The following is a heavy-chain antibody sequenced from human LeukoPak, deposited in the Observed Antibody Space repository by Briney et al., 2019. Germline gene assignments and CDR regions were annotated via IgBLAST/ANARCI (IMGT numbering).Heavy chain of an antibody. Sequence: GGSLRLSCAASGFTFSDYYMSWIRQAPGKGLEWVSYISSSGSTIYYADSVKGRFTISRDNSKNSLYLQMNSLRAEDTAGYYCAREYVLWFGEWTQYYYNGLDVWGQGTTGTVPS. CDR3: AREYVLWFGEWTQYYYNGLDV. CDR1: GFTFSDYY. CDR2: ISSSGSTI. V-gene: IGHV3-11*01. D-gene: IGHD3-10*01. J-gene: IGHJ6*01.